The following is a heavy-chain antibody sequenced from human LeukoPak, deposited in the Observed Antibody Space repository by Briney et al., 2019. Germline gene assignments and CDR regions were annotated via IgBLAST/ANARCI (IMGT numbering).Heavy chain of an antibody. Sequence: SVKVSCKASVGTFSSYAISWVRQAPGQGREWIGGIIPIFGTANYAQKFQGRVTITTDESTSTAYMELSSLRSEDKAVYYCARSHGYYDSSGYWSHVAFDIWGQGTMVTVSS. D-gene: IGHD3-22*01. J-gene: IGHJ3*02. CDR1: VGTFSSYA. CDR2: IIPIFGTA. V-gene: IGHV1-69*05. CDR3: ARSHGYYDSSGYWSHVAFDI.